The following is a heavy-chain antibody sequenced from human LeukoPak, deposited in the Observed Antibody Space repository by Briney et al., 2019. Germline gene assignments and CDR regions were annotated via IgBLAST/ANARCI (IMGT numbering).Heavy chain of an antibody. D-gene: IGHD5-18*01. Sequence: GSLRLSFAASGFTFSSYAMSWVRQAPGKGLEWVSLVSASGDNTYCADSVKGRFTISRDNSKNTLHLHMNSLRVEDTAVYYCAKGIGYTYGDGFDYGGQGTLVTVPS. CDR3: AKGIGYTYGDGFDY. V-gene: IGHV3-23*01. CDR1: GFTFSSYA. CDR2: VSASGDNT. J-gene: IGHJ4*02.